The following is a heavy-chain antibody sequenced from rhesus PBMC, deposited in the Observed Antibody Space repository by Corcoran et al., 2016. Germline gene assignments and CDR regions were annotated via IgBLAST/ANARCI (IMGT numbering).Heavy chain of an antibody. V-gene: IGHV4-169*01. CDR1: GGSISSSY. CDR3: ARTLYSNYLDY. Sequence: QLQLQESGPGLVKPSETLSVTCAVSGGSISSSYWSWIRQAPGKGLEWIGYIYGSGSSTNYNPSLQSRVTLSVDTSKTQLSLKLSSVTTADTAVYYCARTLYSNYLDYWGQGVLVTVSS. CDR2: IYGSGSST. J-gene: IGHJ4*01. D-gene: IGHD4-23*01.